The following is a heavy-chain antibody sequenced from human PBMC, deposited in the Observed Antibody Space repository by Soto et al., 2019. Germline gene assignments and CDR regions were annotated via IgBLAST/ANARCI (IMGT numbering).Heavy chain of an antibody. V-gene: IGHV1-18*01. J-gene: IGHJ4*02. Sequence: QVQLVQSGAEVKKPGASVKVSCKASGYTFTSYGISWVRQAPGQGLEWMGWISAYNGNTNYAQKLQGRVTMTTDTANSTAYMEQRSLRSDDTAGYYCARVSPAGTVDLVDYWGQGTPVNVSS. D-gene: IGHD6-13*01. CDR1: GYTFTSYG. CDR2: ISAYNGNT. CDR3: ARVSPAGTVDLVDY.